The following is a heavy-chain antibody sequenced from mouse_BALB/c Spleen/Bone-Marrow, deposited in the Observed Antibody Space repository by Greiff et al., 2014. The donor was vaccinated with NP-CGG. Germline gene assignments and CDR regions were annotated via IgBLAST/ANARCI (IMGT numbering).Heavy chain of an antibody. Sequence: EVKLQESGAELVKPGASVKLSCTASGFNIKDTYMHWVEQRPEQGLEWIGRIDPANGNTKYDPKFQGKATITADTSSNTAYLQLSSLPSEDTAVYYCTTYYGSRFTYWGQGTLVTVSA. CDR3: TTYYGSRFTY. CDR2: IDPANGNT. V-gene: IGHV14-3*02. CDR1: GFNIKDTY. J-gene: IGHJ3*01. D-gene: IGHD2-9*01.